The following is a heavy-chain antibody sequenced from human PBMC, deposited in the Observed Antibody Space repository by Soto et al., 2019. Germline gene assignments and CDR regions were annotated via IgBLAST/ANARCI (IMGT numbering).Heavy chain of an antibody. CDR2: ISSNGGST. D-gene: IGHD3-10*01. J-gene: IGHJ3*02. CDR3: VKDIGTITMVRGVIILRGAFDI. Sequence: PGGSLRLSCSASGFTFSSYAMHWVRQAPGKGLEYVSAISSNGGSTYYADSVKGRFTISRDNSKNTLYLQMSSLRAEDTAVYYCVKDIGTITMVRGVIILRGAFDIWGQGTMVTVSS. CDR1: GFTFSSYA. V-gene: IGHV3-64D*06.